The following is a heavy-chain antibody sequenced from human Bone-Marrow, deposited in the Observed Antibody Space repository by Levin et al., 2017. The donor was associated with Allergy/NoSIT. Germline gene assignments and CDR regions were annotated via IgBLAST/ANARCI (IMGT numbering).Heavy chain of an antibody. J-gene: IGHJ6*04. CDR1: GFIFSTFA. Sequence: GGSLRLSCAASGFIFSTFAMSWVRQAPGKGLEWVSAISGSGSTTYYADSVKGRFTISRDNSKNTLYLQMNSLRAEDTARYYCARAETTVMLDYSYFDVWGEGTAVTVSS. CDR3: ARAETTVMLDYSYFDV. CDR2: ISGSGSTT. V-gene: IGHV3-23*01. D-gene: IGHD4-17*01.